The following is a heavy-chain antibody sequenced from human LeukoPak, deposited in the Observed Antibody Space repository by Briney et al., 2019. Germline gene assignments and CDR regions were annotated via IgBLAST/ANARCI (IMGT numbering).Heavy chain of an antibody. D-gene: IGHD2-2*01. V-gene: IGHV3-30*04. Sequence: GRSLRLSCAASGFTFSSYAMHWVRQAPGKGLEWVAVISYDGSNKYYADSVKGRFTISRENSKNTLYLQMNSLRAEDTAVYYCARDPAFDCSSTSCYSDAFDIWGQGAMVTVSS. CDR3: ARDPAFDCSSTSCYSDAFDI. CDR1: GFTFSSYA. J-gene: IGHJ3*02. CDR2: ISYDGSNK.